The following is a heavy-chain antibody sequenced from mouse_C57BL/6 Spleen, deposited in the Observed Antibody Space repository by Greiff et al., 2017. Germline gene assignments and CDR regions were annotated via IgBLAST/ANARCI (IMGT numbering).Heavy chain of an antibody. Sequence: EVQRVESGGGLVQPGGSLKLSCAASGFTFSDYGMAWVRQAPRKGPEWVAFISNLAYSIYYADNVTGRFTISRENAKNTLYLEMSSLRSEDTAMYYCAITHEGYFDVWGTGTTVTVSS. J-gene: IGHJ1*03. CDR3: AITHEGYFDV. V-gene: IGHV5-15*01. CDR1: GFTFSDYG. CDR2: ISNLAYSI.